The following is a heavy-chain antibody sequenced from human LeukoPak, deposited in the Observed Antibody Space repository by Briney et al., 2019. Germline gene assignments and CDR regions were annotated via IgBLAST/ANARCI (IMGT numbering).Heavy chain of an antibody. V-gene: IGHV4-4*07. CDR3: ARSEWLVRDDAFDI. J-gene: IGHJ3*02. CDR1: DSSISSYY. D-gene: IGHD6-19*01. CDR2: IYISGST. Sequence: SETLSLTCTVSDSSISSYYWSWIRQPAGKGLEWIGHIYISGSTNYNPSLKSRVTMSVDTSKSQFSLRLSSVTAADTAVYYCARSEWLVRDDAFDIWGQGTMVTVSS.